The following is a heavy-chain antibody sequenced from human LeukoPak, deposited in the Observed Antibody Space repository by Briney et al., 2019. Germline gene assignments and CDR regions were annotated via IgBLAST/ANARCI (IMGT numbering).Heavy chain of an antibody. J-gene: IGHJ4*02. V-gene: IGHV3-73*01. D-gene: IGHD4-17*01. CDR1: GFTFSSYA. CDR2: IRSKANTYAT. Sequence: GGSLRLSCAASGFTFSSYAMSWVRQAPGKGLEWVGRIRSKANTYATAYAASVKGRFTISRDDSKNTAYLQMNSLKTEDTAVYYCSRQRGSYGDYDFDYWGQGTLVTVSS. CDR3: SRQRGSYGDYDFDY.